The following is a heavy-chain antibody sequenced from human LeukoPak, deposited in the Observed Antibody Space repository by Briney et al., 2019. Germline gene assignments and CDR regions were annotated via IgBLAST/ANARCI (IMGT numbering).Heavy chain of an antibody. CDR2: IRYDGSNK. CDR1: GFTFSSYG. CDR3: AKAPRDYYYYMGV. V-gene: IGHV3-30*02. J-gene: IGHJ6*03. Sequence: PGGSLRLSCAASGFTFSSYGMHWVRQAPGKGLEWVAFIRYDGSNKYYADSVKGRFTISRDNSKNTLYLQMNSLRAEDTAVYYCAKAPRDYYYYMGVGGKGTTVTISS.